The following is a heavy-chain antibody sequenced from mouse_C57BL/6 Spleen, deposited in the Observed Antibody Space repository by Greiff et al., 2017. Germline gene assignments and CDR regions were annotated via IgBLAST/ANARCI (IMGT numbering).Heavy chain of an antibody. CDR3: ARAQGAY. D-gene: IGHD1-3*01. Sequence: DVKLVESGGGLVKPGGSLKLSCAASGFTFSSYAMSWVRQTPEKRLEWVATISDGGSYTYYPDNVKGRFTISRDNAKNNLYLQMSYLKSEDTAMYYCARAQGAYWGQGTLVTVSA. V-gene: IGHV5-4*03. CDR2: ISDGGSYT. CDR1: GFTFSSYA. J-gene: IGHJ3*01.